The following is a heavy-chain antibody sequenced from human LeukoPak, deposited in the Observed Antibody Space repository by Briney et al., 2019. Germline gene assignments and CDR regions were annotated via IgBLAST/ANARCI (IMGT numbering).Heavy chain of an antibody. CDR2: ISGSGGST. CDR1: GFTFSSYA. CDR3: AKDLPVRGVGETVDY. V-gene: IGHV3-23*01. J-gene: IGHJ4*02. Sequence: GGSLRLSCAASGFTFSSYAVSWVRQAPGKGLEWVSAISGSGGSTYYADSVKGRFTISRDNSKNTLYLQMNSLRAEDTAVYYCAKDLPVRGVGETVDYWGQGTLVTVSS. D-gene: IGHD3-16*01.